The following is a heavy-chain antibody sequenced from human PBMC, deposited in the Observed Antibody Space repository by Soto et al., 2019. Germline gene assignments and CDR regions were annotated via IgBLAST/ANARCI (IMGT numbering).Heavy chain of an antibody. CDR1: GYTFTTYV. J-gene: IGHJ4*02. CDR2: INAGNGNT. Sequence: ASVKVSCKASGYTFTTYVMHWVRQAPGQRLEWMGWINAGNGNTKYSQKFQGRVTITRDTSASTAYMELSSLRSEDTAVYYCARDVGYGLIDYWGQGTLVTVSS. D-gene: IGHD5-18*01. CDR3: ARDVGYGLIDY. V-gene: IGHV1-3*01.